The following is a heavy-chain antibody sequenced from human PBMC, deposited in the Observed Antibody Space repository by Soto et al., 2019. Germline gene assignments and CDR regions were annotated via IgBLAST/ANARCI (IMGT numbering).Heavy chain of an antibody. Sequence: PVKASCNASGVTFSSYSSRWVRQAPGQGLEWMGVIIPIFGTANYAQKFQGRVTINADESTSTAYMELSSLRSEDTAVYYCASALAAAGTQMDISYSYGMDVWGQGTMVTVSS. D-gene: IGHD6-13*01. J-gene: IGHJ6*02. CDR2: IIPIFGTA. CDR3: ASALAAAGTQMDISYSYGMDV. CDR1: GVTFSSYS. V-gene: IGHV1-69*13.